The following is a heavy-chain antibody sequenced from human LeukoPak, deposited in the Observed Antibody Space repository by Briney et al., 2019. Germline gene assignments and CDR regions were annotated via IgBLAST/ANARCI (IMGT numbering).Heavy chain of an antibody. Sequence: SETLSLTCTVSSGSIGSDALYWGWLRQSPGKGLEWIGSVHYTRSYSGTTYYNPSLESRVTVSTGRSKTLCSLKLTSVTAADTAVYYCATAPILRGEGGEHYKYGMDVWGQGTTVIVSS. CDR3: ATAPILRGEGGEHYKYGMDV. CDR1: SGSIGSDALY. D-gene: IGHD2-2*02. CDR2: VHYTRSYSGTT. J-gene: IGHJ6*02. V-gene: IGHV4-39*07.